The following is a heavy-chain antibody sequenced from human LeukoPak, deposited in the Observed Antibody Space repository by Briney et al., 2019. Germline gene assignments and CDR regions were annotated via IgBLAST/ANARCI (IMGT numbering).Heavy chain of an antibody. CDR2: IYYSGST. V-gene: IGHV4-59*01. Sequence: PSETLSLTCTVSGDSLSSYYWSWIRQPPGKGLEWIGNIYYSGSTNYNPSLKSRVTISVDTSKNQFSLKLSSVTAADTAVYYCARVYHDILTGYYGVYYFDYWGQGTLVTVSS. J-gene: IGHJ4*02. D-gene: IGHD3-9*01. CDR1: GDSLSSYY. CDR3: ARVYHDILTGYYGVYYFDY.